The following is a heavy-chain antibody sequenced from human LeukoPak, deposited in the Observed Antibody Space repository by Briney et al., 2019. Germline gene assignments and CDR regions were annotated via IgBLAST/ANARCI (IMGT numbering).Heavy chain of an antibody. D-gene: IGHD1-26*01. CDR3: AKDTWDEPNFFDY. CDR1: GFTFSSYG. Sequence: GGSLRLSCAASGFTFSSYGMHWVRQAPGKGLEWVAFIRYDGSNKYYADSVKGRFTISRDNSKNTLYLQMSSLRAEDTAVYYCAKDTWDEPNFFDYWGQGTLVTVSS. J-gene: IGHJ4*02. CDR2: IRYDGSNK. V-gene: IGHV3-30*02.